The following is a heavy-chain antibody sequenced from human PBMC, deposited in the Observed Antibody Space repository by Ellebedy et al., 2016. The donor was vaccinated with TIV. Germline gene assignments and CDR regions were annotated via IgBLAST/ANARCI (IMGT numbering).Heavy chain of an antibody. V-gene: IGHV1-18*01. Sequence: AASVKVSCKASGYTFSSYGIGWVRQAPGQGLEWMGWISAHNGNTNYARKFQGRVTITADRSTNIVYLELSSLRSEDTAVYFCARWGPYSGTFQGPFDFWGQGVLVTVSS. D-gene: IGHD5-12*01. CDR1: GYTFSSYG. CDR2: ISAHNGNT. J-gene: IGHJ4*02. CDR3: ARWGPYSGTFQGPFDF.